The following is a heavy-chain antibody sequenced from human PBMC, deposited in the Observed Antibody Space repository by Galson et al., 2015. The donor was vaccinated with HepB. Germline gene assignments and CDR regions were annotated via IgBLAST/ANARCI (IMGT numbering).Heavy chain of an antibody. V-gene: IGHV3-9*01. CDR1: GFTFDDYA. CDR3: AREPLLDFAGGSSFFDY. D-gene: IGHD6-6*01. J-gene: IGHJ4*02. CDR2: ISWNSGSI. Sequence: SLRLSCAASGFTFDDYAMHWVRQAPGKGLEWVSGISWNSGSIGYADSVKGRFTISRDNAKNSLYLQMNRLRAEDTAVYYCAREPLLDFAGGSSFFDYWGQGTLVTVSS.